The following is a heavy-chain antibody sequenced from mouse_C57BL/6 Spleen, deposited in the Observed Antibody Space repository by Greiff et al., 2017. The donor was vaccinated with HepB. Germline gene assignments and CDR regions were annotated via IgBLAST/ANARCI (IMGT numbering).Heavy chain of an antibody. CDR1: GFTFSSYA. CDR2: ISDGGSYT. Sequence: EVHLVESGGGLVKPGGSLKLSCAASGFTFSSYAMSWVRQTPEKRLEWVATISDGGSYTYYPDNVKGRFTISRDNAKNNLYLQMSHLKSEDTAMYYGARGGYGNFYAMDYWGQGTSVTVSS. J-gene: IGHJ4*01. CDR3: ARGGYGNFYAMDY. V-gene: IGHV5-4*01. D-gene: IGHD2-10*02.